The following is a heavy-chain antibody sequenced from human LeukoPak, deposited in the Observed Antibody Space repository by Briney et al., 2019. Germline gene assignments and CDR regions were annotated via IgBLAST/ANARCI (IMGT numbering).Heavy chain of an antibody. V-gene: IGHV3-21*01. CDR3: ARDHYYDSSGNYYGGYYFDY. J-gene: IGHJ4*02. D-gene: IGHD3-22*01. CDR2: ISSSSSYV. CDR1: EFTFSSFT. Sequence: GGSLRLSCAASEFTFSSFTVNWVRQAPGKGLEWVSSISSSSSYVYYADSVKGRFTISRDNGKNSLYLQMNSLRAEDTAVYYCARDHYYDSSGNYYGGYYFDYWGQGTLVTVSS.